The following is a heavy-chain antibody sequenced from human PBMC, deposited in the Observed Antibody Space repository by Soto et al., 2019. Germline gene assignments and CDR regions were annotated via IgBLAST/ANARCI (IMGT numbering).Heavy chain of an antibody. CDR2: IHYSGTT. D-gene: IGHD6-19*01. CDR1: GGSISSGYY. V-gene: IGHV4-30-4*01. J-gene: IGHJ3*02. CDR3: VRVDLVAVDDTWSVGAFHI. Sequence: KPSETLSLTCTVSGGSISSGYYWTWIRQPPGKGLEWIGYIHYSGTTFYNPSLKSRVGISVDMSKNQFSLKLTSVTAADTAVYYCVRVDLVAVDDTWSVGAFHIWGRGTMVTVSS.